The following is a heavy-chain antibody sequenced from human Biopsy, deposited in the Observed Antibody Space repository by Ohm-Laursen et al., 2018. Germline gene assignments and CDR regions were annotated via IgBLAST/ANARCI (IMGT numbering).Heavy chain of an antibody. CDR3: ASVVLGPTNDAFDL. Sequence: SDTLSLTCTLSGDSITRSYWSWIRQPAGKGLEWIGRIYPGGSTNYNPSLKSRVTMSVDTSKKQLSLRLRSVTAADTAMYYCASVVLGPTNDAFDLWGQGTKVTVS. CDR2: IYPGGST. V-gene: IGHV4-4*07. CDR1: GDSITRSY. J-gene: IGHJ3*01. D-gene: IGHD3-22*01.